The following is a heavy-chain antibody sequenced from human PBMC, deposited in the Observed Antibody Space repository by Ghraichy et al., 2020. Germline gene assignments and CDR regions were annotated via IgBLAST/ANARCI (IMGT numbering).Heavy chain of an antibody. CDR2: IKQDGSEN. J-gene: IGHJ4*02. CDR3: AREVSLTTVVAPGLMSY. Sequence: GGSLRLSCAASGFTFSNYWMSWVRQAPGKGLEWVANIKQDGSENYYVDSVKGRFTISRDNSKNSLYLQMNSLRAEDTAVYYCAREVSLTTVVAPGLMSYWGQGTLVTVSS. V-gene: IGHV3-7*03. D-gene: IGHD4-23*01. CDR1: GFTFSNYW.